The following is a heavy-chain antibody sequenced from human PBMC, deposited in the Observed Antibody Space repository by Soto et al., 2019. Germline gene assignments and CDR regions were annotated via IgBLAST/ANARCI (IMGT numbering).Heavy chain of an antibody. D-gene: IGHD1-26*01. V-gene: IGHV1-3*01. Sequence: ASVKVSCKASGYTFTSYAIPLVRQAPGQRLEWMGWINAGNGNTKYSQKFQGRVTITRDTSASTAYMELSSLRSEDTAVYYCARDPSVSGSYLFDYWGQGTLVTVSS. CDR2: INAGNGNT. CDR3: ARDPSVSGSYLFDY. J-gene: IGHJ4*02. CDR1: GYTFTSYA.